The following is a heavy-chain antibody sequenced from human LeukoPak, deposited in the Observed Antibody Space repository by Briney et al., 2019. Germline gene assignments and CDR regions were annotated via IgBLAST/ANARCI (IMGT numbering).Heavy chain of an antibody. J-gene: IGHJ4*02. CDR2: IYWDDDK. CDR3: AHYDTLAGWQGYSFDQ. Sequence: SGPTLVKPTQTLTLTCTFSGFSVRTNGVGVGWIRQPPGKALEWLALIYWDDDKRYNASLKSRLTITKDASKNQVVLILTNMETVDTATYYCAHYDTLAGWQGYSFDQWGQGTLVTVSS. V-gene: IGHV2-5*02. CDR1: GFSVRTNGVG. D-gene: IGHD6-19*01.